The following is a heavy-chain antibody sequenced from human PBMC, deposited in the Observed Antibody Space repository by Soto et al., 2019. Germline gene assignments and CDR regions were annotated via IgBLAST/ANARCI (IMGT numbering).Heavy chain of an antibody. CDR1: KFTFNRYA. V-gene: IGHV3-64D*06. CDR2: VSSNGEST. Sequence: LRLPCSDSKFTFNRYAIHWVRQAPRKGLEYVSGVSSNGESTYHADSVKGRFTISRDNSKNTLYLQMGSLRVEDTAIYYCVKSATIAVAATDYFDYWGQGTLVTVSS. J-gene: IGHJ4*02. D-gene: IGHD6-19*01. CDR3: VKSATIAVAATDYFDY.